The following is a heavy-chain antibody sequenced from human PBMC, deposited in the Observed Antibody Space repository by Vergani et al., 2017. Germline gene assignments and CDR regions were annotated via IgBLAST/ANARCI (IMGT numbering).Heavy chain of an antibody. CDR2: IYYSGST. D-gene: IGHD6-19*01. V-gene: IGHV4-59*01. CDR3: ARAIAVAGTMDYYYYMDV. J-gene: IGHJ6*03. CDR1: GGSISSYY. Sequence: QVQLQESGPGLVKPSETLSLTCTVSGGSISSYYWSWTRQPPGKGLEWIGYIYYSGSTNYNPSLKSRVTISVDTSKNQFSLKLSSVTAADTAVYYCARAIAVAGTMDYYYYMDVWGKGTTVTVSS.